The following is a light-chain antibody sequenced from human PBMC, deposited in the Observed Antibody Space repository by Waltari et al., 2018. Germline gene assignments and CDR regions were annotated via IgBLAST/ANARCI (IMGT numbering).Light chain of an antibody. Sequence: DIQMTQSPSSLSASIGDRVIITCQASQGIRKILSWVQQKPGNAPKVLISDASNLETGVPSRFSGRGYGTYFTFTINSLQTEDIGTYYSEQEESLPLSFGGGTKVEVK. V-gene: IGKV1-33*01. CDR2: DAS. CDR1: QGIRKI. J-gene: IGKJ4*01. CDR3: EQEESLPLS.